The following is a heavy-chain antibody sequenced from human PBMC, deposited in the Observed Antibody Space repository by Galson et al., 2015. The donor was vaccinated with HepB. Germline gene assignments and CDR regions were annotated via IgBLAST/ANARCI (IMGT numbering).Heavy chain of an antibody. CDR1: GYTFTSYG. CDR2: ISAYNGNT. CDR3: ARDRRQAYCGGDCYSDY. Sequence: SVKVSCKASGYTFTSYGISWVRQAPGQGLEWMGWISAYNGNTNYAQKLQGRVTMTTDTSTSTAYMELRSLRSDDTAVYYCARDRRQAYCGGDCYSDYWGQGTLVTVSS. V-gene: IGHV1-18*01. J-gene: IGHJ4*02. D-gene: IGHD2-21*02.